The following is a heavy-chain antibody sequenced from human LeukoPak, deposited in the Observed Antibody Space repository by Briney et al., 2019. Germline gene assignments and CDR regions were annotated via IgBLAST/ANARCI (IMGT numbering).Heavy chain of an antibody. Sequence: GGSLRLSCAASGFTVDSNNLNWVRQAPGKGLEWVSVIYSGGSTYYAGSVKGRFTISRDNSKNTLYLEMNSLRVEDTAVYFCARGGGYYGVDYWGQGTLVTVSS. CDR1: GFTVDSNN. J-gene: IGHJ4*02. CDR3: ARGGGYYGVDY. CDR2: IYSGGST. V-gene: IGHV3-53*01. D-gene: IGHD4-17*01.